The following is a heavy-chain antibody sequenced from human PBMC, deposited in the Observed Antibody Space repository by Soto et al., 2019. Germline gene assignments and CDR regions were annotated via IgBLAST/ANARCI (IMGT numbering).Heavy chain of an antibody. J-gene: IGHJ6*03. V-gene: IGHV4-59*08. D-gene: IGHD3-10*01. Sequence: PSETLSLTCTVSGGSLSSYYWSWIRQPPGKGLEWIGNIYYSGSTNYNPSLKSRVTISVDTSKNQFSLKVTSVTAADTAVYYCGSGDYFYFMDVWGKGTTVTVSS. CDR3: GSGDYFYFMDV. CDR1: GGSLSSYY. CDR2: IYYSGST.